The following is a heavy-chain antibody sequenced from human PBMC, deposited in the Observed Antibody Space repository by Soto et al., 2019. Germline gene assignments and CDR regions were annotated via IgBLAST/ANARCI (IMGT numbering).Heavy chain of an antibody. CDR1: GYTFTSYY. J-gene: IGHJ4*02. CDR3: ARPEFGFLTAFYSY. D-gene: IGHD3-9*01. Sequence: VKVSCKASGYTFTSYYMHWVRQAPGQGLEWMGIIIPSGGGTTYAQKFQGRITMTRDTSTSTVYMELSSLRPEDTAVYYCARPEFGFLTAFYSYWGQGTQVTVSS. CDR2: IIPSGGGT. V-gene: IGHV1-46*01.